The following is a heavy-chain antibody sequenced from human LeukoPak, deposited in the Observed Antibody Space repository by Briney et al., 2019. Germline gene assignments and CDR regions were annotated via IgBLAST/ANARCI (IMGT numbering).Heavy chain of an antibody. CDR1: GYTFTSYG. J-gene: IGHJ4*02. CDR2: MNPNSGNT. V-gene: IGHV1-8*02. CDR3: ARGAKYYGSGSYYLGY. D-gene: IGHD3-10*01. Sequence: ASVKVSCKASGYTFTSYGISWVRQAPGQGLEWMGWMNPNSGNTGYALKFQGRVTMTRNTSISTAYMELSSLRSEDTAVYYCARGAKYYGSGSYYLGYWGQGTLVTVSS.